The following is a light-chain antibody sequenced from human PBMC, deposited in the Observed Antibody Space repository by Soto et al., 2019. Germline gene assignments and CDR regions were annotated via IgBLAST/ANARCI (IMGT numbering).Light chain of an antibody. CDR3: QTWDTDSWV. CDR2: LNNGGSH. CDR1: SGHSSYT. V-gene: IGLV4-69*01. Sequence: QLVLTQSPSASASLGASVKLTCTLSSGHSSYTIAWHQQQPEKAPRYLMKLNNGGSHAKGDGIPDRFSGSRSGAERYLTISSLQSGDEGDYHCQTWDTDSWVFGGGTQLTV. J-gene: IGLJ3*02.